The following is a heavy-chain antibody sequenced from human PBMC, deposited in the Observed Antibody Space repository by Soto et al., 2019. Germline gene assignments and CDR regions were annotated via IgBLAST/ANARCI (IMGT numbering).Heavy chain of an antibody. J-gene: IGHJ4*02. CDR3: ARGDGGYDLIGAHCYFDY. V-gene: IGHV4-31*03. D-gene: IGHD5-12*01. Sequence: QVQLQESGPGLVKPSQTLSLTCTVSAGSISRGGYYWSWIRQHPGKGLEWIGYISYSGSTYYNPSLTSGVTLSVDTSKTQYSLKLSSVTAADTAVYYCARGDGGYDLIGAHCYFDYWCQGTLVTVSS. CDR2: ISYSGST. CDR1: AGSISRGGYY.